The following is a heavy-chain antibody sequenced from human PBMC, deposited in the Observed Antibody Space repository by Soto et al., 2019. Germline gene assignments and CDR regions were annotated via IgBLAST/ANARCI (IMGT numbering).Heavy chain of an antibody. J-gene: IGHJ6*03. Sequence: GGSLRLSCAASGFTFSSYSMNWVRQAPGKGLEWVSSISSSSSYIYYADSVKGRFTISRDNAKNSLYLQMNSLRAEDTAVYYCARQRYCSSTSCSDYYYYMDVWGKGTTVTVSS. D-gene: IGHD2-2*01. CDR1: GFTFSSYS. CDR3: ARQRYCSSTSCSDYYYYMDV. V-gene: IGHV3-21*01. CDR2: ISSSSSYI.